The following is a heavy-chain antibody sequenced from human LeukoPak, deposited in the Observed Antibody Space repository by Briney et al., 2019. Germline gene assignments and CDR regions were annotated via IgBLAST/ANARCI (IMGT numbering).Heavy chain of an antibody. CDR1: GFPFIKYS. V-gene: IGHV3-48*01. D-gene: IGHD1-1*01. Sequence: PGGSLRLSCTASGFPFIKYSMNWVRQVPGKGLEWISYIGIDSGNTKYADSVRGRFTISGDKAKNSLYLQMNSLRVEDTAVYYCARDHNYAFDNWGQGTLVSVAS. CDR3: ARDHNYAFDN. J-gene: IGHJ4*02. CDR2: IGIDSGNT.